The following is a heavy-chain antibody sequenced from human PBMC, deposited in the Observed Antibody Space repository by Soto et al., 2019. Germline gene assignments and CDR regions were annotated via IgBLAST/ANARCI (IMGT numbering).Heavy chain of an antibody. CDR2: IYYSGST. Sequence: QVQLQESGPGLVKPSETRSRTCTVAGGFISSYYWSWIRQPPGKGLEWIGYIYYSGSTNYNPSLKSRVTIAVGTSNNQFSLKRRSVTAADTAVYYCARSDGRYWGQGTLVTVSS. J-gene: IGHJ4*02. V-gene: IGHV4-59*01. CDR3: ARSDGRY. CDR1: GGFISSYY.